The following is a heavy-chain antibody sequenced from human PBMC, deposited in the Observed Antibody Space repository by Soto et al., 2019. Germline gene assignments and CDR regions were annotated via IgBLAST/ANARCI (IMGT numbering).Heavy chain of an antibody. J-gene: IGHJ4*02. V-gene: IGHV3-11*01. D-gene: IGHD3-9*01. CDR3: AREDGFPNYGILTGYSTGLDY. CDR2: ISSSGSTI. CDR1: GFTFSDYY. Sequence: GGSLRLSCAASGFTFSDYYMSWIRQAPGKGLEWVSYISSSGSTIYYADSVKGRFTISRDNAKNSLYLQMNSLRAEDTAVYYCAREDGFPNYGILTGYSTGLDYWGQGTLVTVSS.